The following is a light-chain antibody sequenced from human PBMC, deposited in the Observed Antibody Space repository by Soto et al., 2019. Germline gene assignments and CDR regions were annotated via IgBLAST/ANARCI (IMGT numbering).Light chain of an antibody. CDR3: QKYNDWPPWT. Sequence: ELVMTQSPATLSVSPGEGATLSCRASHSVSSNLAWYQQKPGQAPRLIIYGASTRATGIPARFSGSGSGTELTLTIRSLQSEDFAVYYCQKYNDWPPWTFGSGTKVDIX. CDR1: HSVSSN. CDR2: GAS. J-gene: IGKJ1*01. V-gene: IGKV3-15*01.